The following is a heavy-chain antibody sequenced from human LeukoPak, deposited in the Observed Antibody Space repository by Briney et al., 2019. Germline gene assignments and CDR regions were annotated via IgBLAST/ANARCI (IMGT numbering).Heavy chain of an antibody. V-gene: IGHV3-23*01. CDR1: GFTFSSYA. Sequence: GGSLRLSCAASGFTFSSYAMSWVRQAPGKGLEWVSAISGSGGSTYYADSVKGRFTISRYNSKNTLYLQMNSLRAEDTAVYYCAKTYSGSSPAAADAFDIWGQGTMVTVSS. D-gene: IGHD1-26*01. CDR3: AKTYSGSSPAAADAFDI. CDR2: ISGSGGST. J-gene: IGHJ3*02.